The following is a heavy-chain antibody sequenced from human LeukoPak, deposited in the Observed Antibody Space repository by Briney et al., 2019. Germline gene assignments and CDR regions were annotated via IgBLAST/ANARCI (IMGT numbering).Heavy chain of an antibody. CDR2: ISGSGGST. CDR3: AKDGTFGGVIVLRYYFDY. D-gene: IGHD3-16*02. Sequence: PGASLRLSCAASGFTFSSYAMSWVRQAPGKGLEWVSAISGSGGSTYYADSVKGRFTISRDNSKNTLYLQMNSQRAEDTAVYYCAKDGTFGGVIVLRYYFDYWGQGTLVTVSS. J-gene: IGHJ4*02. V-gene: IGHV3-23*01. CDR1: GFTFSSYA.